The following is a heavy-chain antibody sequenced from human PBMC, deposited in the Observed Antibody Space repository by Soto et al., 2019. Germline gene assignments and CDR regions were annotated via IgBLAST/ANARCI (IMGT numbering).Heavy chain of an antibody. Sequence: QVQLQESGPGLVRPSETLSLTCAVSGCSISSDYYWGWIRQPPGKGLEWIGSISHSGSAYYNPSLKTRVTMSVDTSKNQFSLKLSSVTAADTALYYCARGLSGGFDYWGQGTLVTVSS. J-gene: IGHJ4*02. CDR2: ISHSGSA. CDR3: ARGLSGGFDY. V-gene: IGHV4-38-2*01. CDR1: GCSISSDYY. D-gene: IGHD7-27*01.